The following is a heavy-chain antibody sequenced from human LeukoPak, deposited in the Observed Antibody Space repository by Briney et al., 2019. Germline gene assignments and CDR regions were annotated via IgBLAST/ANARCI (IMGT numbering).Heavy chain of an antibody. V-gene: IGHV1-69*06. CDR2: IIPIFGTA. CDR3: ASPGSGYSSGWYLQIDY. D-gene: IGHD6-19*01. J-gene: IGHJ4*02. Sequence: SVKVSCKASGGTFSSYAISWVRQAPGQGLEWMGGIIPIFGTANYAQKFQGRVTITADKSTSTAYMELSSLRSEDTAVYYCASPGSGYSSGWYLQIDYWGQGTLVTVSS. CDR1: GGTFSSYA.